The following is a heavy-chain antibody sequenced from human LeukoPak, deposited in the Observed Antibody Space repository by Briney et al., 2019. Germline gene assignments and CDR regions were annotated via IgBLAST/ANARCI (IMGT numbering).Heavy chain of an antibody. D-gene: IGHD4-23*01. CDR1: GFTFSSYG. V-gene: IGHV3-30*18. J-gene: IGHJ6*02. Sequence: PGGSLRLSCAASGFTFSSYGLHWVRQAPGKGLEWVSVTSYHGSRYYYADSVKGRFTISRDNSKNTLYLQLNSVRADDTAVYYCAKSGAPKANSDSHGMDGWGQGTTVTVSS. CDR3: AKSGAPKANSDSHGMDG. CDR2: TSYHGSRY.